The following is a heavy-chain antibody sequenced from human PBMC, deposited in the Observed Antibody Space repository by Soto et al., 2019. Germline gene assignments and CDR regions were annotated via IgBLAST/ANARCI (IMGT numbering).Heavy chain of an antibody. CDR2: ITSTADTYAT. CDR1: GFSFSDSV. V-gene: IGHV3-73*01. Sequence: EVQLVESGGGLVQPGGSLKLSCAASGFSFSDSVMHWVRQVSGKGLEWVGRITSTADTYATAYTASVKGRFTVSRDDSKNTAYLQMNSLKTEDTAVYYCTGSRSFAFDIWGQGTMVHVSS. CDR3: TGSRSFAFDI. J-gene: IGHJ3*02.